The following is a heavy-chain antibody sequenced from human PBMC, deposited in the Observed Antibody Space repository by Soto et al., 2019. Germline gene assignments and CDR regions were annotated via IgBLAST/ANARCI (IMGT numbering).Heavy chain of an antibody. Sequence: SETLSLTCTVSVGSISRYYWSWIRQPPGKGLEWIGYIYYSGTTNYNPSLKSRVTISVDTSKNQFSLKLSSVTAADTAVYYCANAESRRSPFDIWGQGTMVTVSS. CDR1: VGSISRYY. D-gene: IGHD6-6*01. V-gene: IGHV4-59*01. CDR2: IYYSGTT. CDR3: ANAESRRSPFDI. J-gene: IGHJ3*02.